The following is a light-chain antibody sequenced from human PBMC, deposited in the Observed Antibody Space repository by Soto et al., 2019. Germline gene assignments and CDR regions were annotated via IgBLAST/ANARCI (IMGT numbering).Light chain of an antibody. V-gene: IGKV3-15*01. CDR3: QQYNNWPLT. J-gene: IGKJ4*01. Sequence: EIVLTQSPGTLSLSPGERATLSCRASQSVSSNLAWYQLKPGQAPRLLIYGASSRATGIPARFSGSGSGTEFTLTISSLQSEDFAVYYCQQYNNWPLTFGGGTKVDIK. CDR1: QSVSSN. CDR2: GAS.